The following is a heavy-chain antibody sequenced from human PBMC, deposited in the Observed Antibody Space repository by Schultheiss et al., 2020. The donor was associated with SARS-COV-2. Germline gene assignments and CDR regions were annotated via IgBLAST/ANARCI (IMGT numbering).Heavy chain of an antibody. Sequence: GGSLRLSCAASGFTFSSYAMSWVRQAPGKGLEWVSAISGSGGSTYYADSVKGRFTISRDNSKNTLYLQMNSLRAEDTAVYYCARVGAARSTRYGMDVWGQGTTVTVSS. CDR2: ISGSGGST. V-gene: IGHV3-23*01. J-gene: IGHJ6*02. CDR1: GFTFSSYA. D-gene: IGHD6-6*01. CDR3: ARVGAARSTRYGMDV.